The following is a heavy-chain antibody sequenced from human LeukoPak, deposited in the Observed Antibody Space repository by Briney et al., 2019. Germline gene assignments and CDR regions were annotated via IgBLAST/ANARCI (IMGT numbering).Heavy chain of an antibody. D-gene: IGHD3-10*01. Sequence: GGSLRLSCAASGFTFSSYSMNWVRQAPGKGLERVSYISSSSSTIYYADSVKGRFTISRDNAKNSLYLQMNSLRAEDTAVYYCARDSYYYGSGSYKRYYYMDVWGKGATVTVSS. V-gene: IGHV3-48*01. J-gene: IGHJ6*03. CDR3: ARDSYYYGSGSYKRYYYMDV. CDR2: ISSSSSTI. CDR1: GFTFSSYS.